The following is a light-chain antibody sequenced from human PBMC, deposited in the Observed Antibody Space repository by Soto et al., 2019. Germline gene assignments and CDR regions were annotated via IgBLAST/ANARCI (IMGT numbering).Light chain of an antibody. CDR3: QVWDDSNEEYF. V-gene: IGLV3-21*02. CDR2: DDD. J-gene: IGLJ1*01. CDR1: NIGRKS. Sequence: SYELTQPPSVSVAPGQTARLTCGGNNIGRKSVHWYQQKPGQAPVLVVYDDDDRPSGIPERFSGSNSGNMATLSISRVEAGDEADYYCQVWDDSNEEYFFANGTKVTVL.